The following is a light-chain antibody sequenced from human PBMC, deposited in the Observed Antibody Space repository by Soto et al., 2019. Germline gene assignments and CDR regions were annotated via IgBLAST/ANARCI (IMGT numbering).Light chain of an antibody. Sequence: EIVMTQSPATLSVSPGEGATLSCRASQSISSNLAWYQQKPGQAPMLLIYGASTRATGIPAWFSGRGSGTDFTLAISSLQSEDFAVYYCQQYNNWPRTFGQGTRVEIK. V-gene: IGKV3-15*01. J-gene: IGKJ1*01. CDR2: GAS. CDR3: QQYNNWPRT. CDR1: QSISSN.